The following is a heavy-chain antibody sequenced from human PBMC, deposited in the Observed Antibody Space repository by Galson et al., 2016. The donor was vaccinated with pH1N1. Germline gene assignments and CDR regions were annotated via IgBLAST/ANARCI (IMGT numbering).Heavy chain of an antibody. CDR3: ARPSEQQWLVILPFGY. Sequence: SLRLSCAASGFTFSNFWRHWVRQAPGKGLEWVSHISRSGSTIHYADSVKGRFTVSRDNAKHSLYLHMNSLRAEDTAVYYCARPSEQQWLVILPFGYWGQGILVTVSS. D-gene: IGHD6-19*01. J-gene: IGHJ4*02. CDR2: ISRSGSTI. V-gene: IGHV3-48*03. CDR1: GFTFSNFW.